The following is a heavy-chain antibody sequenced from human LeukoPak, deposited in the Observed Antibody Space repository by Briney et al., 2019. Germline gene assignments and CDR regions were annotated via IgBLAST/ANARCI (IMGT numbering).Heavy chain of an antibody. Sequence: SETLSLTCTVSGGSISSGGYYWSWIRQPPGKGLGWIGEINHDGSTTYNPSLKGRVTMSLDTSKNQLSLRVSPVTAADTAIYYCARWLAAVPKMFDPWGRGIPVIVSS. D-gene: IGHD6-13*01. J-gene: IGHJ5*02. CDR2: INHDGST. CDR3: ARWLAAVPKMFDP. V-gene: IGHV4-39*07. CDR1: GGSISSGGYY.